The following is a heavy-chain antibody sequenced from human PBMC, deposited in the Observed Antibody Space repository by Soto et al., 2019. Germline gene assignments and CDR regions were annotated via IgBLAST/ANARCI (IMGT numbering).Heavy chain of an antibody. CDR2: ISSSSSYT. J-gene: IGHJ3*02. V-gene: IGHV3-11*06. D-gene: IGHD5-18*01. CDR3: ARVYAEYRYGWYGAFDI. Sequence: XGCLRLTCAASGFTFSDYYMSWIRQAPGKGLEWVSYISSSSSYTNYADSVKGRFTISRDNAKNSLYLQMNSLRAEDTAVYYCARVYAEYRYGWYGAFDIWGQGTMVTVSS. CDR1: GFTFSDYY.